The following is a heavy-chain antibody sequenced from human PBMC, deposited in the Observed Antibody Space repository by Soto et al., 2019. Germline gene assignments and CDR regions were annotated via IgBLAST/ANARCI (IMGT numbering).Heavy chain of an antibody. D-gene: IGHD4-4*01. CDR2: ISGSGGST. Sequence: GGSLRLSCAASGFTFSSYAMSWVRQAPGKGLEWVSAISGSGGSTYYADSVKGRFTISRDNSKNTLYLQMNSLRAEDTAVYYCATQRETTVTTRGYDYWGQGTLVTVSS. V-gene: IGHV3-23*01. CDR3: ATQRETTVTTRGYDY. J-gene: IGHJ4*02. CDR1: GFTFSSYA.